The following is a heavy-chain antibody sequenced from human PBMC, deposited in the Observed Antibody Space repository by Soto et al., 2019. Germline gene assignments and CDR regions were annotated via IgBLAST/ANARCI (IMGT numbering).Heavy chain of an antibody. Sequence: QVQLVQSGAEVKKPGSSVKVSCQTSRGTFSSYTITWVRQAPGQGLEWMGRIIPVLGIANYAQQFQGRVTIIAEKSTNTAYMELRGLRSEDTAVYYCARIATAEDWFDPWGQGTLVTVSS. CDR2: IIPVLGIA. J-gene: IGHJ5*02. CDR3: ARIATAEDWFDP. D-gene: IGHD6-13*01. CDR1: RGTFSSYT. V-gene: IGHV1-69*02.